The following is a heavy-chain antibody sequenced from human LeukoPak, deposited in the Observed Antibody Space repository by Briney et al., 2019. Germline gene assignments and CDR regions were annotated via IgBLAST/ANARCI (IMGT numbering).Heavy chain of an antibody. CDR1: GYTFTDYD. J-gene: IGHJ5*02. CDR2: MNPNSGNT. CDR3: AREDRRYDFWSGYYANWFDP. D-gene: IGHD3-3*01. Sequence: ASVKVSCKTSGYTFTDYDINWVRQATGQGLEWMGWMNPNSGNTGYAQKFQGRVTITRNTSLSTAYMELSSLRSEDTAVYYCAREDRRYDFWSGYYANWFDPWGQGTLVTVSS. V-gene: IGHV1-8*01.